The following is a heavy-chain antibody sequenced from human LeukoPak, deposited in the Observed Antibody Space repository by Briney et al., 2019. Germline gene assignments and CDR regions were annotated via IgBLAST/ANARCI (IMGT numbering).Heavy chain of an antibody. D-gene: IGHD3-22*01. CDR1: GGSFSGYY. V-gene: IGHV4-34*01. J-gene: IGHJ4*02. Sequence: SETLSLTCAVYGGSFSGYYWSWIRQPPGKGLEWIGEINHSGSTNYNPSLKSRVTISVDTSKNQFSLKLSSVTAADTAVYYCAREYYYDSSGYPDYWGQGTLLTVSS. CDR3: AREYYYDSSGYPDY. CDR2: INHSGST.